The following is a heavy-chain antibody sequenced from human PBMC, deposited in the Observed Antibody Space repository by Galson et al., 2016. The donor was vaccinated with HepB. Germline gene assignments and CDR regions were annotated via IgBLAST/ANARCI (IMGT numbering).Heavy chain of an antibody. V-gene: IGHV3-74*01. D-gene: IGHD3-22*01. Sequence: SLRLSCAASGLTFSRFWMHWVRQVPGKGLVWVSHINSDGSSTDYADSVKGRFTISRDNAKNTLYLQMDSLGAGDTAVYYCVTYYYDSGGYSYLGQGTLVTVAS. CDR1: GLTFSRFW. CDR3: VTYYYDSGGYSY. CDR2: INSDGSST. J-gene: IGHJ4*02.